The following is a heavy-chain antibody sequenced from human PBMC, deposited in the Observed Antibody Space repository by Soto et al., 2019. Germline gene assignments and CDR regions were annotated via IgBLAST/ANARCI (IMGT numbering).Heavy chain of an antibody. CDR2: IYYSGST. CDR3: ARHVVPAANYFDY. V-gene: IGHV4-59*08. D-gene: IGHD2-2*01. Sequence: SETLSLTCTVSGGSISSYYLSWIRPPPGKGLEWIGYIYYSGSTNYNPSLKSRVTISVDTSKNQFSLKLSSVTAADTAVYYCARHVVPAANYFDYWGQGTLVTVSS. CDR1: GGSISSYY. J-gene: IGHJ4*02.